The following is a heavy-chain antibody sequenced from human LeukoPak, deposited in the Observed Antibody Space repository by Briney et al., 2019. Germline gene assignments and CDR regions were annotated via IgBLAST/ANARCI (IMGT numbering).Heavy chain of an antibody. J-gene: IGHJ2*01. V-gene: IGHV1-2*02. CDR2: INPNSGGT. CDR1: GYPFTGYY. CDR3: ARGLGLHKRGPGLYCDL. Sequence: ASVKVSCQASGYPFTGYYMHWVRQAPGQELEWMGWINPNSGGTNYAQKFQGRVTMTRDTSLSPAYRELSRLRSNEKAVYYCARGLGLHKRGPGLYCDLWGRGTLLSVSS. D-gene: IGHD5-24*01.